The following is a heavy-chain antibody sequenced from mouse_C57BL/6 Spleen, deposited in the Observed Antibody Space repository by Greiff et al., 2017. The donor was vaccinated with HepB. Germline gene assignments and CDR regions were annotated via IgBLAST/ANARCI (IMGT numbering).Heavy chain of an antibody. J-gene: IGHJ4*01. CDR2: IDPENGDT. D-gene: IGHD1-1*01. V-gene: IGHV14-4*01. CDR3: TIYYYGSSVYAMDY. CDR1: GFNIKDDY. Sequence: VQLKQSGAELVRPGASVKLSCTASGFNIKDDYMHWMKQRPEQGLEWIGWIDPENGDTEYASKFQGKATITADTSSNTAYLQLSSLTSEDTAVYYCTIYYYGSSVYAMDYWGQGTSVTVSS.